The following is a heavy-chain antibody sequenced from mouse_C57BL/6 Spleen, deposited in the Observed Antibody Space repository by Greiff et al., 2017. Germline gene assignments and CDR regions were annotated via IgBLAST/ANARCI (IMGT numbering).Heavy chain of an antibody. CDR3: AREGVYGSGYWYFDV. D-gene: IGHD1-1*01. CDR1: GYTFTSYW. V-gene: IGHV1-64*01. CDR2: IHPNSGST. J-gene: IGHJ1*03. Sequence: QVQLQQPGAELVKPGASVKLSCKASGYTFTSYWMHWVKQRPGQGLEWIGMIHPNSGSTNYNEKFKSKATLTVDKSSSTAYMQLSSLTSEDSAVYYCAREGVYGSGYWYFDVWGTGTTVTVSS.